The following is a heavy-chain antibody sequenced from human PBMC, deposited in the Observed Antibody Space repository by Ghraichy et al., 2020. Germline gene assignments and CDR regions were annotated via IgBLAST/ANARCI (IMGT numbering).Heavy chain of an antibody. CDR2: MNPNSGNT. V-gene: IGHV1-8*01. Sequence: ASVKVSCKASGYTFTSYDINWVRQATGQGLEWMGWMNPNSGNTGYAQKFQGRVTMTRNTSISTAYMELSSLRSEDTAVYYCARGRNRVLGMATSPNWFDPWGQGTLVTVSS. D-gene: IGHD5-24*01. J-gene: IGHJ5*02. CDR1: GYTFTSYD. CDR3: ARGRNRVLGMATSPNWFDP.